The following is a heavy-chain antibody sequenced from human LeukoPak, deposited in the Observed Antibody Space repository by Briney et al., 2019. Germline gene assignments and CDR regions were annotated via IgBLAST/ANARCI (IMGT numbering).Heavy chain of an antibody. CDR3: ARDYYDSSGYIVFDY. D-gene: IGHD3-22*01. J-gene: IGHJ4*02. CDR2: IRYDGSNK. CDR1: GFTFSSYG. Sequence: GGSLRLSCAASGFTFSSYGMHWVRQAPGKGLEWVTFIRYDGSNKYYADSVKGRFTISRDNAKNSPYLQMNSLRAEDTAVYYCARDYYDSSGYIVFDYWGQGTLVTVSS. V-gene: IGHV3-30*02.